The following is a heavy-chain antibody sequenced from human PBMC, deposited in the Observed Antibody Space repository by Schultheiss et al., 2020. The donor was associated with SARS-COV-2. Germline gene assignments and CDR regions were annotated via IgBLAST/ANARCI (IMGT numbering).Heavy chain of an antibody. CDR2: IDWDDDK. V-gene: IGHV2-5*02. CDR1: GFSLSTGGKC. J-gene: IGHJ4*02. CDR3: ARWLLTYAFDY. Sequence: SGPTLVKPTQTLTLTCTFSGFSLSTGGKCVSWIRQPPRKALEWLAFIDWDDDKRYSPSLKSRLTITKDTSKNQVVLTMTNMDPVDTATYFCARWLLTYAFDYWGQGTLVTVSS. D-gene: IGHD3-22*01.